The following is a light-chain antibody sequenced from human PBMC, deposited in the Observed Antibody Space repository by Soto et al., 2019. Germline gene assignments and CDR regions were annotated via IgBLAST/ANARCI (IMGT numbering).Light chain of an antibody. J-gene: IGLJ1*01. CDR1: SSDVGGYNY. Sequence: QSVLTQPRSVSGSPGQSVTISCTGTSSDVGGYNYVSWYQQHPGKAPKLMIYDVNKRPSGVPDRFSGSKSGNTASLTISGLQAEDEADYYCCSYAGSYTLVFETGTKLTVL. CDR2: DVN. CDR3: CSYAGSYTLV. V-gene: IGLV2-11*01.